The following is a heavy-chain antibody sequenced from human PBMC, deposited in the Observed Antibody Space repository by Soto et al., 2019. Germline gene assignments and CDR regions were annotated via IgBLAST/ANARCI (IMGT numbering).Heavy chain of an antibody. CDR2: VYHTGST. Sequence: SETLSLTCVISGGSISSTNWWTWVRQTPGKGLEWIGEVYHTGSTKYNPSLKNRATISLDNSKNTLYLQMDSLRAEDTAVYYCARDTASGYDSAFDIWGQGTMVTVSS. J-gene: IGHJ3*02. CDR1: GGSISSTNW. V-gene: IGHV4-4*02. D-gene: IGHD5-12*01. CDR3: ARDTASGYDSAFDI.